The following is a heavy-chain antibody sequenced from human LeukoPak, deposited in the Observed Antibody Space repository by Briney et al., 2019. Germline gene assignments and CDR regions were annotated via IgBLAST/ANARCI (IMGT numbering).Heavy chain of an antibody. CDR2: ISGSGGST. J-gene: IGHJ4*02. V-gene: IGHV3-23*01. CDR1: GFTFSSYG. Sequence: GGSLRLSCAASGFTFSSYGMSWVRQAPGKGLEWVSAISGSGGSTYYADSVKGRFTISRDNSKNTLYLQMNSLRAEDTAVYYCARDPRDGYNYDYWGQGTLVTVSS. CDR3: ARDPRDGYNYDY. D-gene: IGHD5-24*01.